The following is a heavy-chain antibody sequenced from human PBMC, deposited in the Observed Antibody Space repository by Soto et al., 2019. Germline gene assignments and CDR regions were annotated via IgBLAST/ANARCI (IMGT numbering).Heavy chain of an antibody. J-gene: IGHJ4*02. Sequence: PXECLRLSCAASGFTFSNAWMSWVRQAPGKGLEWVGRIKSKTDGGTTDYAAPVKGRFTISRDDSKNTLYLQMNSLKTEDTAVYYCTTDPKGLIYGDYGGFDYWGQGTLVTVSS. CDR1: GFTFSNAW. D-gene: IGHD4-17*01. CDR3: TTDPKGLIYGDYGGFDY. CDR2: IKSKTDGGTT. V-gene: IGHV3-15*01.